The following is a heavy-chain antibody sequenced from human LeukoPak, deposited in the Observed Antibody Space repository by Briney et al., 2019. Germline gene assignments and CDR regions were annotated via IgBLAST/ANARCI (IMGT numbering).Heavy chain of an antibody. J-gene: IGHJ4*02. CDR3: AREAYDSSGYSTKRYYFDY. V-gene: IGHV4-34*01. CDR2: INHSGST. CDR1: GGSFSGYC. Sequence: SETLSLTCAVYGGSFSGYCWSWIRQPPGKGLEWIGEINHSGSTNYNPSPKSRVTISVGTSKNQFSLKLSSVTAADTAVYYCAREAYDSSGYSTKRYYFDYWGQGTLVTVSS. D-gene: IGHD3-22*01.